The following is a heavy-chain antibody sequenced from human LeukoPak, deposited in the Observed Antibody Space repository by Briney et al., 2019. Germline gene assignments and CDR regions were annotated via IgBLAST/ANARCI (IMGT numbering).Heavy chain of an antibody. D-gene: IGHD6-13*01. CDR2: IYYSGRT. CDR1: GGSISSYY. J-gene: IGHJ4*02. Sequence: SETLSLTCTVSGGSISSYYWGWIRQPPGKGLEWIGSIYYSGRTNYNPSLRSRVTISVDTSKNQFSLKLSSVTAADTAVYYCARRPWSSSWYFDYWGQGTLVTVSS. CDR3: ARRPWSSSWYFDY. V-gene: IGHV4-39*01.